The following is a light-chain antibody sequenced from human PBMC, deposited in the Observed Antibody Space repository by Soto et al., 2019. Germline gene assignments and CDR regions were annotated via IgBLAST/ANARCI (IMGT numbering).Light chain of an antibody. J-gene: IGLJ1*01. CDR3: CSYAGSSTDV. CDR1: TSDVGSYNL. CDR2: EDY. V-gene: IGLV2-23*01. Sequence: QSALTQPASVSGSPGQSITISCTGTTSDVGSYNLVSWYQQHPGKAPKLMIYEDYKRPSGVSNRFSGSKSGNTASLTISGLQAEYEADYYCCSYAGSSTDVFGTGTKLTVL.